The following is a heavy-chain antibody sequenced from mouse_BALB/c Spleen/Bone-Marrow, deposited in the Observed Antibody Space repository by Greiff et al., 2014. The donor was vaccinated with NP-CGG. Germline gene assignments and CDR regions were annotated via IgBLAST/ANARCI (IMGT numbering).Heavy chain of an antibody. J-gene: IGHJ4*01. Sequence: EVHLVESGGGLVKPGGSLKLSCAASGFAFSGNDMSWVRQTPEKRLEWVAYISSGGGSTYYPDTVKGRFTISRDNAKNTLYLQRNSLKSEDTAIYYCARQRGYAYAMDYWGQGTSVTVS. CDR2: ISSGGGST. D-gene: IGHD2-2*01. CDR1: GFAFSGND. CDR3: ARQRGYAYAMDY. V-gene: IGHV5-12-1*01.